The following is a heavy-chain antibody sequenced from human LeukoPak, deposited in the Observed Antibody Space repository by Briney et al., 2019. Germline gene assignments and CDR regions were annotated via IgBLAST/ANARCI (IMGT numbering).Heavy chain of an antibody. CDR1: GGSISGYY. CDR2: IYCSGNT. J-gene: IGHJ4*02. Sequence: WETLSLTCTVSGGSISGYYWSWIRQPPGKGLEWIGYIYCSGNTNYNPSLKSRVTISVDTSKNQFSLKVSSVTAADTAVYYCARGGVRADYWGQGTLVTVSS. V-gene: IGHV4-59*01. D-gene: IGHD4-17*01. CDR3: ARGGVRADY.